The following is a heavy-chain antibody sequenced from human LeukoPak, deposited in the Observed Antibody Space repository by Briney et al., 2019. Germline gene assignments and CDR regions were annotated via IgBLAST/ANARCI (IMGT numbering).Heavy chain of an antibody. CDR1: GGSISSGDYY. J-gene: IGHJ4*02. Sequence: SETLSLTCTVSGGSISSGDYYWSWIRQPPGKGLEWIGYIYYSGSTYYNPSLKSRVTISVDRSKNQFSLKLSSVTAADTAVYYCARGSTDSYGYVSTFSGADYWGQGTLVTVSS. CDR2: IYYSGST. D-gene: IGHD5-18*01. CDR3: ARGSTDSYGYVSTFSGADY. V-gene: IGHV4-30-4*01.